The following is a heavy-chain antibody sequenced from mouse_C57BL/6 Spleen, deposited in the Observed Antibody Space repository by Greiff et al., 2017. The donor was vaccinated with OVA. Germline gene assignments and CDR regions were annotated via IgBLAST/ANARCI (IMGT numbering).Heavy chain of an antibody. CDR2: IDPETGGT. D-gene: IGHD2-14*01. CDR3: TRQGTSYRIDYFDD. CDR1: GYTFTDYE. Sequence: QVQLQQSGAELVRPGASVTLSCKASGYTFTDYEMHWVKQTPVHGLEWIGAIDPETGGTAYNQKFKGKAILTADKSSSTAYVELRSLTSEDSAVYYCTRQGTSYRIDYFDDWGQGTTLTVSS. J-gene: IGHJ2*01. V-gene: IGHV1-15*01.